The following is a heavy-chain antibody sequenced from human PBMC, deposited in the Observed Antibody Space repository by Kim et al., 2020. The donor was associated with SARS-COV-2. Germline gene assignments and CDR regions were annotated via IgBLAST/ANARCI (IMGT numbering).Heavy chain of an antibody. CDR2: ISGSGGST. J-gene: IGHJ6*02. CDR1: GFTFSSYA. V-gene: IGHV3-23*01. Sequence: GGSLRLSCAASGFTFSSYAMSWVRQAPGKGLEWVSAISGSGGSTYYADSVKGRFTISRDNSKNTLYLQMNSLRAEDTAVYYCAKSSSGAAGKERIQLWFGYYYYGMDVWGQGTTVTVS. CDR3: AKSSSGAAGKERIQLWFGYYYYGMDV. D-gene: IGHD5-18*01.